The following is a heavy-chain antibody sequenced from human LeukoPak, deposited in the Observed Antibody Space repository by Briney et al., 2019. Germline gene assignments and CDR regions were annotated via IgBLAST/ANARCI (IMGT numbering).Heavy chain of an antibody. CDR1: GFTFSSYA. D-gene: IGHD5-18*01. CDR2: ISYDGSNK. J-gene: IGHJ4*02. Sequence: GRSLRLSCAASGFTFSSYAMHWVRQAPGKGLEWVAVISYDGSNKYYADSVKGRFTISRDNSKNTLYLQMNSLRAEDTAVYYCARGQVDTAMATFDYWGQGTLVTVSS. V-gene: IGHV3-30*04. CDR3: ARGQVDTAMATFDY.